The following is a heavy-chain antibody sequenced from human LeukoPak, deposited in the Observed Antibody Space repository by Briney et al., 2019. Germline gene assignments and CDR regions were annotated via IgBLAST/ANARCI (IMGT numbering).Heavy chain of an antibody. CDR1: GFTFSIYW. D-gene: IGHD3-3*01. CDR2: IKQDGSEK. V-gene: IGHV3-7*01. Sequence: GGSLRLSCAASGFTFSIYWMSWVRQAPGKGLEWVANIKQDGSEKYYVDSAKGRFTISRDNAKNSLYLQMNNLGAEDTAVYYCASKGGSFTISGVLYNDAFAIWGQGTMVTVSA. J-gene: IGHJ3*02. CDR3: ASKGGSFTISGVLYNDAFAI.